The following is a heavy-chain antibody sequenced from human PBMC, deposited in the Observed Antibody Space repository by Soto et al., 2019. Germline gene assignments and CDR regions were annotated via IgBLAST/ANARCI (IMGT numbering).Heavy chain of an antibody. CDR3: ARGLGYCSSTSCSEAFDI. D-gene: IGHD2-2*01. Sequence: ASVKVSCKASGYTFTSYDINWVRQATGQGLEWMGWMNPNSGNTGYAQKFQGRVTKTRNTSISTAYMELSSLRSEDTAVYYCARGLGYCSSTSCSEAFDIWGQGTMVTVSS. V-gene: IGHV1-8*01. J-gene: IGHJ3*02. CDR1: GYTFTSYD. CDR2: MNPNSGNT.